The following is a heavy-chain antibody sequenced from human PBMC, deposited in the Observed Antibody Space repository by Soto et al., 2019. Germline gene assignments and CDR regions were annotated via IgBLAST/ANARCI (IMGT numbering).Heavy chain of an antibody. V-gene: IGHV3-48*01. CDR3: ARDLNPRQEMLYALLGY. Sequence: EVQLVESGGRLGQAWGVPGPLCAGFGIPLQWYYHNWVRPGPGKGLEWVSYISGSSSMIYYADSVKGRFTISRDNAKNSLYLQMNSLRAEDTAVYYCARDLNPRQEMLYALLGYWGQGTLVTVSS. CDR2: ISGSSSMI. J-gene: IGHJ4*02. CDR1: GIPLQWYY. D-gene: IGHD2-8*01.